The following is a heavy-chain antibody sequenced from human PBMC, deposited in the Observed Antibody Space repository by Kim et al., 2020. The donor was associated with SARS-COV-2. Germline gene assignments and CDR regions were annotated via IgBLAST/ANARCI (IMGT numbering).Heavy chain of an antibody. CDR2: SRDKANSYTT. Sequence: GGSLRLSCVVSGFTFSDHYMDWVRQAPGKGPEWVGRSRDKANSYTTEYVASVKGRFTISRDDSKNSLYLQMNSLKTEDTAVYYCARSGLSGSYTRLAYWGQGPLVTVSS. J-gene: IGHJ4*02. D-gene: IGHD1-26*01. CDR1: GFTFSDHY. CDR3: ARSGLSGSYTRLAY. V-gene: IGHV3-72*01.